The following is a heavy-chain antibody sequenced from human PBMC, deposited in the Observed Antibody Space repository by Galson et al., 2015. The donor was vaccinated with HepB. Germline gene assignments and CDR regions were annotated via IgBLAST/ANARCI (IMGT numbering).Heavy chain of an antibody. D-gene: IGHD3/OR15-3a*01. CDR1: GFTFSSYS. V-gene: IGHV3-48*01. CDR3: ARDRWTTNYYYYYMDV. J-gene: IGHJ6*03. CDR2: ISSSSSTI. Sequence: SLRLSCAASGFTFSSYSMNWVRQAPGKGLEWVSYISSSSSTIYYADSVKGRFTISRDNAKNSLYLQMNSLRAEDTAVYYCARDRWTTNYYYYYMDVWGKGTTVTVSS.